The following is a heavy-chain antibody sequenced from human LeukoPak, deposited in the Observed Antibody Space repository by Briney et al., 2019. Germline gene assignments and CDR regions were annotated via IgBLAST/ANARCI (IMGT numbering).Heavy chain of an antibody. CDR2: IYPGDSNT. CDR3: ARPEQIVGAHY. D-gene: IGHD1-26*01. CDR1: GYSFTSYW. Sequence: GESLKISCKGSGYSFTSYWIGWVRQMPGKGLEWMGIIYPGDSNTQYSPSFQGQVTISADKSISTAYLQWSSLKASDTAMYYCARPEQIVGAHYWGQGTLVTVSS. V-gene: IGHV5-51*01. J-gene: IGHJ4*02.